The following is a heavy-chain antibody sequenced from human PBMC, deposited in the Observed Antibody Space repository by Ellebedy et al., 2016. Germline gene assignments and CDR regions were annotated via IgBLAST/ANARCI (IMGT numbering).Heavy chain of an antibody. CDR3: ARHDRMDV. CDR1: GFTFSDYY. CDR2: IYSNGRT. V-gene: IGHV4-59*08. J-gene: IGHJ6*02. Sequence: ESLKISXVASGFTFSDYYMSWIRQSPGKGLEWIGYIYSNGRTRYNPSLQSRVTISVDTSKNQCSLTLSSVTAADTAVYYCARHDRMDVWGQGTSVAVSS.